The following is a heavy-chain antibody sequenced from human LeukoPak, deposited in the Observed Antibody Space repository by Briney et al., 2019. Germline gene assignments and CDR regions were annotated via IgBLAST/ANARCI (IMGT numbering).Heavy chain of an antibody. D-gene: IGHD6-19*01. J-gene: IGHJ5*02. CDR1: GFTFSRSW. V-gene: IGHV3-7*01. CDR2: IKEDGSEK. Sequence: GGSLRLSCAASGFTFSRSWMHWVRQAPGKGLEWVASIKEDGSEKYYVDSVKGRFTISRDNAKNSLYLQMNSLRAEDTAMYYCASSGWYSTPNWFDPWGQGTLVTVSS. CDR3: ASSGWYSTPNWFDP.